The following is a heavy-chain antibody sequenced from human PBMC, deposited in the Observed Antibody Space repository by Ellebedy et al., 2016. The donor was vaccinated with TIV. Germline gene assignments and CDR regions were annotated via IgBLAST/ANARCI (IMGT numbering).Heavy chain of an antibody. Sequence: GESLKTSCAASGFNFRSYWMTWVRQAPGKGLEWVAKIRQEGDEIYYVESVKGRFTISRDNAKNSLFLQMNSLRVEDTAVYYRARRASYGDYAVQVNPWFDPWGQGTLVTVSS. CDR2: IRQEGDEI. D-gene: IGHD4-17*01. J-gene: IGHJ5*02. CDR1: GFNFRSYW. V-gene: IGHV3-7*01. CDR3: ARRASYGDYAVQVNPWFDP.